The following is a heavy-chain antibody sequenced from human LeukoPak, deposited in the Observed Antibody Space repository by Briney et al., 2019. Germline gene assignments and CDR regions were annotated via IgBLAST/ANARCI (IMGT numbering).Heavy chain of an antibody. D-gene: IGHD6-13*01. CDR3: ARDTKGSSSSIRLFDY. V-gene: IGHV1-18*01. J-gene: IGHJ4*02. CDR1: GYTFTSYG. CDR2: ISAYNGNT. Sequence: GESLKISCKASGYTFTSYGISWVRQAPGQGLEWMGWISAYNGNTNYAQKLQGRVTMTTDTSTSTAYMELRSLRSDDTAVYYCARDTKGSSSSIRLFDYWGQGTLVTVSS.